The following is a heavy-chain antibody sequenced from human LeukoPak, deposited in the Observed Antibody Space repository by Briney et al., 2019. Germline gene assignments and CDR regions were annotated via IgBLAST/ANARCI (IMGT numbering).Heavy chain of an antibody. CDR2: IYSGGST. CDR1: GFTVSSNY. CDR3: ARDLGGYSGYGY. D-gene: IGHD5-12*01. J-gene: IGHJ4*02. V-gene: IGHV3-53*01. Sequence: GGSLRLSCAASGFTVSSNYMSWVRQAPGKGLEWVSVIYSGGSTYYADSVKGRFTISRDNAKNTLYLQMNSLRAEDTAVYYCARDLGGYSGYGYWGQGTLVTVSS.